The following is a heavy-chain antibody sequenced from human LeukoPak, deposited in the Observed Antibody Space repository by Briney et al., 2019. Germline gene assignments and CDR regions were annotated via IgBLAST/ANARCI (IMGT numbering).Heavy chain of an antibody. D-gene: IGHD6-25*01. V-gene: IGHV3-23*01. J-gene: IGHJ4*02. CDR3: ASCPTPSNCYGLQLGR. Sequence: GGSLRRSCAASGFAFNNYAMSWVRQGPGKGLEWVSIISGDGGGIFYADSVTGRFTISRDNSENTLYLQMSSLRAEDTALYYCASCPTPSNCYGLQLGRWGQGTLVSVSS. CDR1: GFAFNNYA. CDR2: ISGDGGGI.